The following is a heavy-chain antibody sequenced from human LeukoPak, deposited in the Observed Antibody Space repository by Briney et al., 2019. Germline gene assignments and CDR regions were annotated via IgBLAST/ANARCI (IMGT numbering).Heavy chain of an antibody. D-gene: IGHD3-10*01. J-gene: IGHJ6*02. V-gene: IGHV4-39*07. CDR3: ARGRRGSGSAFGMDV. CDR1: GGSISSNSYY. CDR2: IYYSGST. Sequence: SKTLSLICTVSGGSISSNSYYWGWIRQPPGKGLEWIGTIYYSGSTYYSPSLKSRAAISVDTSENQFSLRLSSVTAADTAVYYCARGRRGSGSAFGMDVWGQGTTVTVSS.